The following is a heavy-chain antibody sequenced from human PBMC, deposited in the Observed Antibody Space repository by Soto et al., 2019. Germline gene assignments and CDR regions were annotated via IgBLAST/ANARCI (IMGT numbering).Heavy chain of an antibody. V-gene: IGHV3-11*01. D-gene: IGHD3-3*01. CDR3: ARDTLYSSTSAHYTHWRSDAFDI. CDR1: GFTFSDYY. J-gene: IGHJ3*02. CDR2: VSGDGSTI. Sequence: QVQLVESGGGLVKPGGSLRLSCAASGFTFSDYYMSWIRQAPGKGLEWVSYVSGDGSTIKYADSVKGRCTISRDNAKNSLYLQMNSLRAEDTAVYYCARDTLYSSTSAHYTHWRSDAFDIWGQGTMVTVSS.